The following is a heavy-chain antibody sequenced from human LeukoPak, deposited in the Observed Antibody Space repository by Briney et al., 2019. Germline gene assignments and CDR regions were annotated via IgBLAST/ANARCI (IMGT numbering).Heavy chain of an antibody. D-gene: IGHD3-22*01. CDR1: GYTLTEIS. CDR3: ATDPLLGKYDSSGYLDY. J-gene: IGHJ4*02. V-gene: IGHV1-24*01. CDR2: FDAEDGET. Sequence: ASVKVSCKVSGYTLTEISMHWVRQAPGKGLEWMGGFDAEDGETIYAQKFQGRVTMTEDTSTDTAYMELSSLRSEDTAVYYCATDPLLGKYDSSGYLDYWGQGTLVTASS.